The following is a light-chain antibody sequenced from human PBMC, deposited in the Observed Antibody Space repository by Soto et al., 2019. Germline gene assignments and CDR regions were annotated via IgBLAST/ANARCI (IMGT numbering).Light chain of an antibody. CDR3: SSYAGSNTYV. CDR1: SSDVGGYNY. V-gene: IGLV2-8*01. Sequence: QSVLTQPPSASGSPGQSVTISCTGTSSDVGGYNYVSWYQQHPGKAPKLMIYEVSKRPSGVPDRFSGSKSGNTASLTVSGLQAEDEADYYCSSYAGSNTYVVGTGTKVTV. CDR2: EVS. J-gene: IGLJ1*01.